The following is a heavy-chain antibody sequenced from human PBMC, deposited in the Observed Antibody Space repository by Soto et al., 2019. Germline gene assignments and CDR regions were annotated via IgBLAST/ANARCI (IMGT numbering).Heavy chain of an antibody. CDR3: ARDQGYFDL. V-gene: IGHV3-33*01. CDR1: GFTFRSSG. Sequence: QEQLAESGGCVVQPGRSRRLSCAGSGFTFRSSGMHWVRQAPGKGLEWVAVVWFDGGNKKYVDSVKGRFAISRDNSKNPLYLQMDSLRAEDTAVYYCARDQGYFDLWGRGILVTVSS. CDR2: VWFDGGNK. J-gene: IGHJ2*01.